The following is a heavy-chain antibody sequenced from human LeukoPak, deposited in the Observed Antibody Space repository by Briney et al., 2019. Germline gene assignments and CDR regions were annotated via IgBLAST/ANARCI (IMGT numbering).Heavy chain of an antibody. Sequence: GGSLRDSRAAPGFNFCRSAMHRGRQGPRKGLEWVAYIAHHGNNKYYADSVKGRFTISRDNSKGTLFLQMNSLRVDDTAVYYCAKDGSWSCTDWGKGTLVRVSS. V-gene: IGHV3-30*02. D-gene: IGHD2-8*02. CDR3: AKDGSWSCTD. CDR2: IAHHGNNK. CDR1: GFNFCRSA. J-gene: IGHJ4*02.